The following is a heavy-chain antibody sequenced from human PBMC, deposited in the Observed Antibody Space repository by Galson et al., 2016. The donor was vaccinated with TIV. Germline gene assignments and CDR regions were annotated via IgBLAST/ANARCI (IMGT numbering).Heavy chain of an antibody. Sequence: ETLSLTCTVSGGSVSSDNYYWGWIRRPPGKGLEWIGYVHRSGSTDYSPSLKSRVTISTDTSKNQFSLKMTSVTAADTAEYYCGTIPGMDVWGQGTTVTVSS. J-gene: IGHJ6*02. CDR2: VHRSGST. V-gene: IGHV4-61*01. CDR1: GGSVSSDNYY. CDR3: GTIPGMDV.